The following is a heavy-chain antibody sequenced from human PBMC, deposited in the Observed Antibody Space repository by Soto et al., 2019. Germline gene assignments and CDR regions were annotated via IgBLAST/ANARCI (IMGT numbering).Heavy chain of an antibody. CDR3: ARGEYYDSSGYYDYYYYYGMDV. CDR1: GGSISSGGYY. D-gene: IGHD3-22*01. J-gene: IGHJ6*02. CDR2: IYYSGST. Sequence: SETLSLTCTVSGGSISSGGYYWSWIRQHPGKGLEWIGYIYYSGSTYYSPSLKSRVTISVDTSKNQFSLKLSSVTAADTAVYYCARGEYYDSSGYYDYYYYYGMDVWGQGTTVTVSS. V-gene: IGHV4-31*03.